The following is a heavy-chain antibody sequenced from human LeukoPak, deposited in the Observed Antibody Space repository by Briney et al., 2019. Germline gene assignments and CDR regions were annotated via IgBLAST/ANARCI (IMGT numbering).Heavy chain of an antibody. CDR2: IKQDGSEK. CDR1: GFTFSSYW. J-gene: IGHJ4*02. Sequence: GGSLRLSCAASGFTFSSYWMSWVRQAPGKGLEWVANIKQDGSEKYYVDSVKGRFTISRDNSKNTLYLQMNSLRAEDTAVYYCAKALGIWYFDYWGQGTLVTVSS. CDR3: AKALGIWYFDY. D-gene: IGHD7-27*01. V-gene: IGHV3-7*03.